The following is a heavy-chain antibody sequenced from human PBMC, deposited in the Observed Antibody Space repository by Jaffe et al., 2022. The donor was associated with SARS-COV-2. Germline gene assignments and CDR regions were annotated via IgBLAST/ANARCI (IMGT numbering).Heavy chain of an antibody. CDR3: ARGADPGIAAAVDY. CDR1: GFTFSSYA. J-gene: IGHJ4*02. D-gene: IGHD6-13*01. Sequence: QVQLVESGGGVVQPGRSLRLSCAASGFTFSSYAMHWVRQAPGKGLEWVAVISYDGSNKYYADSVKGRFTISRDNSKNTLYLQMNSLRAEDTAVYYCARGADPGIAAAVDYWGQGTLVTVSS. CDR2: ISYDGSNK. V-gene: IGHV3-30*04.